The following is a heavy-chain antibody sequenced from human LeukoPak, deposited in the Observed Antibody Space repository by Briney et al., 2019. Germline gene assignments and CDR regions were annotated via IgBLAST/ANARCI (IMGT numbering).Heavy chain of an antibody. D-gene: IGHD4-23*01. V-gene: IGHV3-20*03. CDR3: ARHGNSYYYYYMDV. J-gene: IGHJ6*03. CDR2: INWNGGST. Sequence: GGSLRLSFAASGFTFDDYGMSWVRQAPGKGLEWVSGINWNGGSTAYADSVKGRFTISRDFAKNSLYLQMNSLRAEDTALYYCARHGNSYYYYYMDVWGKGTTVTVSS. CDR1: GFTFDDYG.